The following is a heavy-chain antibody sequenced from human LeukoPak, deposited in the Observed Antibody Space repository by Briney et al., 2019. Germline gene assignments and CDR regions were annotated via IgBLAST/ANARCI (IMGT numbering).Heavy chain of an antibody. CDR3: ARDKGGSGWYY. V-gene: IGHV3-21*01. CDR1: RFTFSSYS. J-gene: IGHJ4*02. CDR2: ISSSSSYI. D-gene: IGHD6-19*01. Sequence: GGSLRLSCAASRFTFSSYSMNWVRQAPAKGLEWVSSISSSSSYIYYADSVKGRFTISRDNAKNSLYLQMNSLRAEDTAVYYCARDKGGSGWYYWGQGTLVTVSS.